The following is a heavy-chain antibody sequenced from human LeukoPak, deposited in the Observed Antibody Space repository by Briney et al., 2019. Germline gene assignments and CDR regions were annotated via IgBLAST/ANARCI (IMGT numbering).Heavy chain of an antibody. J-gene: IGHJ6*03. CDR2: INNSGTT. CDR1: GGSFSGYY. D-gene: IGHD6-25*01. V-gene: IGHV4-34*01. Sequence: SETLSLTCAVYGGSFSGYYWSWIRQPPGTGLEWIAEINNSGTTNYNPSLKGRVTISIDTSKNQFSLKLSSVTAADTAVYYCASSRGYTSGLWYYYMDVWGKGATVTVSS. CDR3: ASSRGYTSGLWYYYMDV.